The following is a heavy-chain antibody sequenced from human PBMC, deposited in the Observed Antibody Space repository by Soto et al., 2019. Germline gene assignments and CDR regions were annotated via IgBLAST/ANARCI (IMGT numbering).Heavy chain of an antibody. CDR1: GGSISSYY. CDR2: IYYSGST. D-gene: IGHD5-12*01. J-gene: IGHJ5*02. Sequence: SETLSLTCTVSGGSISSYYWSWVRQPPGKGLEWIGYIYYSGSTNYNPSLKSRVTISVDTSKNQFSLKLSSVTAADTAVYYCARGRDGYNWFDPWGQGTLVTVSS. V-gene: IGHV4-59*01. CDR3: ARGRDGYNWFDP.